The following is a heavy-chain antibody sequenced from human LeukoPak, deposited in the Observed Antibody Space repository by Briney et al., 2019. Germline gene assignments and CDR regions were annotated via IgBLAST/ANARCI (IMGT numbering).Heavy chain of an antibody. CDR2: ISWNSGSI. Sequence: GGSLRLSCAASGFTFDDYAMHWVRQAPGKGLEWVSGISWNSGSIGYADSVKGRFTISRDNAKNSLYLQMNSLRAEDMALYYCAKEVGATGLDAFDIWGQGTMVTVSS. CDR3: AKEVGATGLDAFDI. CDR1: GFTFDDYA. V-gene: IGHV3-9*03. J-gene: IGHJ3*02. D-gene: IGHD1-26*01.